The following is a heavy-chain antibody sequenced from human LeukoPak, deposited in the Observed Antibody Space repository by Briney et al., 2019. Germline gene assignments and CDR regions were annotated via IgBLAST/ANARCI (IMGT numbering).Heavy chain of an antibody. CDR3: AREADAFDI. V-gene: IGHV4-34*01. Sequence: ASETLSLTCAVYGGSFGGYYWSWIRQPPGKGLEWIGEINHSGSTNYNPSLKSRVTISVDTSKNQFSLKLSSVTAADTAVYYCAREADAFDIWGQGTMVTVSS. CDR2: INHSGST. J-gene: IGHJ3*02. CDR1: GGSFGGYY.